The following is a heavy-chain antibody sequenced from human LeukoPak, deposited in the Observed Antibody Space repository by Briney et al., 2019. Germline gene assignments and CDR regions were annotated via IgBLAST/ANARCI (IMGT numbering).Heavy chain of an antibody. V-gene: IGHV1-18*01. Sequence: ASVKVSCKDSGYTFTNYAITWVRQAPGQGLEWMGWISAYNGKTSYAQKLQGRVTMTTDTSTSTAYMELGNLRSDDSAVYYCARGGGNYGGWFDPWGQGTLVTVSS. D-gene: IGHD4-23*01. J-gene: IGHJ5*02. CDR3: ARGGGNYGGWFDP. CDR2: ISAYNGKT. CDR1: GYTFTNYA.